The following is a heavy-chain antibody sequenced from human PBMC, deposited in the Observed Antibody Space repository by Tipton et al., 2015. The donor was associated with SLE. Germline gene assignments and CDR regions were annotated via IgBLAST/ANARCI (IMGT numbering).Heavy chain of an antibody. CDR2: IYHSGST. J-gene: IGHJ4*02. CDR1: GGSISSSNW. D-gene: IGHD3-16*01. Sequence: SLRLSCAVSGGSISSSNWWSWVRRPPGKGLEWIGEIYHSGSTNSNPSLKSRVPISVDKSKNQFSLKLSSVTAADTAVYYCARAPLMGKVYYFDYWGQGTLVTVSS. CDR3: ARAPLMGKVYYFDY. V-gene: IGHV4-4*02.